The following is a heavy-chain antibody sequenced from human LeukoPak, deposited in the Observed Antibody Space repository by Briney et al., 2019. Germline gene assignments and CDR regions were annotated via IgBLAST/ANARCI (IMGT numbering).Heavy chain of an antibody. J-gene: IGHJ4*02. V-gene: IGHV4-59*01. CDR2: IYYTGST. CDR1: GGSIGTYY. CDR3: ARVTITSRQAFDY. Sequence: SETLSLTCTVSGGSIGTYYWTWIRQPPGKGLEWIGYIYYTGSTDHNPSLKSRVTISVDTSKNQFSLKLSSVTAADTAVYFCARVTITSRQAFDYWGQGTQVTVSS.